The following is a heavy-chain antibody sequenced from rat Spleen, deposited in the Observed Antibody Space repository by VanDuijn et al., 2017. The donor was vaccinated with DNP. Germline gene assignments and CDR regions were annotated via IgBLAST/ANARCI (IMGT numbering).Heavy chain of an antibody. CDR3: ARGNNRDH. Sequence: QVQLKESGPGLVQPSQTLSLTCTVAGFSLTSNSVHWVRQSPGKGLEWMGVIWNNGGTRYNSTLKSRLSLSRDTSTNQIFLKMNSVQTEDTAMYFCARGNNRDHWGQGVMVTVSS. CDR2: IWNNGGT. V-gene: IGHV2-41*01. D-gene: IGHD1-10*01. J-gene: IGHJ2*01. CDR1: GFSLTSNS.